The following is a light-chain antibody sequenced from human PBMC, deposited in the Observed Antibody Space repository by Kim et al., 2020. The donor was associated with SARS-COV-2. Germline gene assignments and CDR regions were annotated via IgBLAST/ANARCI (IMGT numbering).Light chain of an antibody. CDR3: QQYNNWPLT. V-gene: IGKV3-15*01. J-gene: IGKJ4*01. Sequence: IVMTQSPATLSVSPGERATLSCRASQSISSNLAWYQQKPGQAPRLLIYDSSTRATGIPVRFSGSGSGTEFTLTISSLQSEDFAVYYCQQYNNWPLTFGGGTKVEI. CDR1: QSISSN. CDR2: DSS.